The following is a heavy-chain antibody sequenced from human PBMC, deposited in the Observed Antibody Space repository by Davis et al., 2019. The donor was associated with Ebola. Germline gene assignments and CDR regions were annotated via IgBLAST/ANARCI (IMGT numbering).Heavy chain of an antibody. V-gene: IGHV3-21*06. CDR3: ARDGHNGNDVDY. D-gene: IGHD1-1*01. Sequence: GRLTISRDNAKNSLYLQMNSLRVEDTAVYYCARDGHNGNDVDYWGQGALVTVSS. J-gene: IGHJ4*02.